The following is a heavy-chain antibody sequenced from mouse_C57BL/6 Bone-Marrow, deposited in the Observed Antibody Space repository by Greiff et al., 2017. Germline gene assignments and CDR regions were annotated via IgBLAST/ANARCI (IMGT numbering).Heavy chain of an antibody. CDR3: ARYYYGSRYYYAMDY. D-gene: IGHD1-1*01. Sequence: QVQLQQPGAELVKPGASVKLSCKASGYTFTSYWMQWVKQRPGQGLEWIGEIDPSDRYTNYNQKFKGKATLTVDTSSSTAYMQLSSLTSEDSAVYSCARYYYGSRYYYAMDYWGQGTSVTVSS. V-gene: IGHV1-50*01. CDR2: IDPSDRYT. CDR1: GYTFTSYW. J-gene: IGHJ4*01.